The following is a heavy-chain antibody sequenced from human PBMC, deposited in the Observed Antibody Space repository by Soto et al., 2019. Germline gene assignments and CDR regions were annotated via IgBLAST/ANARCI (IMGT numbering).Heavy chain of an antibody. Sequence: ASVKVSCKASGYTFTSYYMHWVRQAPGQGLEWMGIINPSGGSTSYAQKFQGRVTMTRDTSTSTVYMELSSLRSEDTAVYYCARDSNCPTYSSGSNWFDPCGQGTLVTFSS. J-gene: IGHJ5*02. CDR3: ARDSNCPTYSSGSNWFDP. D-gene: IGHD6-19*01. V-gene: IGHV1-46*01. CDR1: GYTFTSYY. CDR2: INPSGGST.